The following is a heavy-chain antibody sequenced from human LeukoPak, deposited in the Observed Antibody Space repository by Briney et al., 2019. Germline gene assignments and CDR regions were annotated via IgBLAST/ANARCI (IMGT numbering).Heavy chain of an antibody. CDR1: GGSFSGYY. D-gene: IGHD1-26*01. CDR3: ARSAWELPFDY. J-gene: IGHJ4*02. CDR2: INHSGST. V-gene: IGHV4-34*01. Sequence: SETLSLTCAVYGGSFSGYYWSWIRQPLGKGLEWIGEINHSGSTNYNPSLKSRVTISVDTSKNQFSLKLSSVTAADTAVYYCARSAWELPFDYWGQGTLVTVSS.